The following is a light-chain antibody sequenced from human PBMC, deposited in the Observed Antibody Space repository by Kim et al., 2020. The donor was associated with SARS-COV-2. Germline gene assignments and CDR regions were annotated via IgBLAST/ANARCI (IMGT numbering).Light chain of an antibody. Sequence: VSPGERATLSCRASQSINSNLGWYQQKPGQAPRLLIYGASTRATGISVRFSGSGSGTDFTLTISGLQSEDFAVYYCHQYHDWPRYTFGQGTKLEI. CDR1: QSINSN. CDR3: HQYHDWPRYT. CDR2: GAS. J-gene: IGKJ2*01. V-gene: IGKV3-15*01.